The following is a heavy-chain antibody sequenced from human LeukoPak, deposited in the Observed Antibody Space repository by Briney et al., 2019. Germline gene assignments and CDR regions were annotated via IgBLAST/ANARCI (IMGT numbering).Heavy chain of an antibody. CDR3: AREPRITMVRGVIIGYFDY. J-gene: IGHJ4*02. Sequence: SQTLSLTCTVSGGSISSGGYYWSWIRQHPGEGLEWIGYIYYSGSTYYNPSLKSRVTISVDTSKNQFSLKLSSVTAADTAVYYCAREPRITMVRGVIIGYFDYWGQGTLVTVSS. CDR1: GGSISSGGYY. CDR2: IYYSGST. V-gene: IGHV4-31*03. D-gene: IGHD3-10*01.